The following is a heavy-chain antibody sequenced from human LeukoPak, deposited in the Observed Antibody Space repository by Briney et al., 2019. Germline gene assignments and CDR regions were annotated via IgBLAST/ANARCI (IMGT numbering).Heavy chain of an antibody. D-gene: IGHD6-13*01. Sequence: GASVKVSCKASGGTFSNYAISWVRQAPGQGLEWMGGIIPIFGTANYAQKFQGRVTITTDESTSTAYMELSSLRSEDTAVYYCARVPSSSWSHNWFDPWGQGTLVTVSS. CDR1: GGTFSNYA. V-gene: IGHV1-69*05. CDR2: IIPIFGTA. CDR3: ARVPSSSWSHNWFDP. J-gene: IGHJ5*02.